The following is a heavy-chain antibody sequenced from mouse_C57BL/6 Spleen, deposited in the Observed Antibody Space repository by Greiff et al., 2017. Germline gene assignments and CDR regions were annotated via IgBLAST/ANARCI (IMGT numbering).Heavy chain of an antibody. CDR1: GFTFSDYY. V-gene: IGHV5-16*01. D-gene: IGHD3-1*01. Sequence: EVKLMESEGGLVQPGSSMKLSCTASGFTFSDYYMAWVRQVPEKGLEWVANINYDGSSTYYLDSLKSRFIISRDNAKNILYLQMSSLKSEDTATYYCARGGLPGDYWGQGTSVTVSS. CDR2: INYDGSST. J-gene: IGHJ4*01. CDR3: ARGGLPGDY.